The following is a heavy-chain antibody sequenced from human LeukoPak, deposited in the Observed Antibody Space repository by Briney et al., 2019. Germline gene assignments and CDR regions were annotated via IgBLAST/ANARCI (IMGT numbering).Heavy chain of an antibody. CDR3: AKRVPRGDIVVVPVFDY. V-gene: IGHV3-23*01. D-gene: IGHD2-2*01. CDR1: GFTFTSYA. CDR2: ISGSGGST. Sequence: GGSLRLSCAASGFTFTSYAMSWVRQAPGKGLEWVSAISGSGGSTYYADSVKGRFTISRDNSKNTLYLQMNSLRAEDTAVYYCAKRVPRGDIVVVPVFDYWGQGTLVTVSS. J-gene: IGHJ4*02.